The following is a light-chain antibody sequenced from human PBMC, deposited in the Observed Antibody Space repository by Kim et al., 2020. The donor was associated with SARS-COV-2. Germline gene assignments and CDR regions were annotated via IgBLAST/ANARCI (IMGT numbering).Light chain of an antibody. CDR1: QSVSSSY. J-gene: IGKJ1*01. Sequence: EIVVRQSPATLSLSPGERASLSCRASQSVSSSYSAWYQQRPGQAPRLLIYAASNRATGIPDRFSGSGSGTDFTLTISRLEPEDFAVYYCQQYGNSRWTFGQGTKVDIK. CDR2: AAS. V-gene: IGKV3-20*01. CDR3: QQYGNSRWT.